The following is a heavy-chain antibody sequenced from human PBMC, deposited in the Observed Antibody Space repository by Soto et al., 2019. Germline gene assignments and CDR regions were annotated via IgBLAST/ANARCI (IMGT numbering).Heavy chain of an antibody. V-gene: IGHV4-31*03. CDR3: ARVWYYYDSSGYPDAFDI. CDR1: GGSISSGGYY. D-gene: IGHD3-22*01. J-gene: IGHJ3*02. CDR2: IYYSGIT. Sequence: SETLSLSCTVSGGSISSGGYYWSWIRKHPGKGLEWIGYIYYSGITYYNPSLKSRVTISVDTSKNQFSLKLSSVTAADTSVFYCARVWYYYDSSGYPDAFDIWGQGTMVTVSS.